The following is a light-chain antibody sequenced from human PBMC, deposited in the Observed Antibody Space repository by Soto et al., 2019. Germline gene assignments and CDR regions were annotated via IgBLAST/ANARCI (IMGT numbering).Light chain of an antibody. Sequence: DIVLTQSPATLSLSPGERGTLSCRASQSVGQAPRLLIYGASNRATGIPDRFSGSGSGTDFTLTISRLEPEDFAVYYCQQYGSSLMYTFGQGTKLEIK. CDR1: QSV. V-gene: IGKV3-20*01. CDR3: QQYGSSLMYT. CDR2: GAS. J-gene: IGKJ2*01.